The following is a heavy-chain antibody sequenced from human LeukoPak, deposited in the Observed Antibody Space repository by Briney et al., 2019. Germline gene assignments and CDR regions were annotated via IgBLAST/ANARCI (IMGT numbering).Heavy chain of an antibody. CDR2: MNPNSGNT. CDR3: ARYKGDWPPGL. J-gene: IGHJ4*02. CDR1: GYTFTSYD. V-gene: IGHV1-8*01. D-gene: IGHD2-21*01. Sequence: GASVKVSCKASGYTFTSYDINWVRQATGQGLEWMGWMNPNSGNTGYAQKFQGRVTMTTDTSTSTAYMELRSLRSDDTAVYYCARYKGDWPPGLWGQGTLVTVSS.